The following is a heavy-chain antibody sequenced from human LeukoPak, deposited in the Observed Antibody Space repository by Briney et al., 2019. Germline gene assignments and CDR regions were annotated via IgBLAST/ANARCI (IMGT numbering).Heavy chain of an antibody. V-gene: IGHV1-69*01. Sequence: ASVKVSCKASGGTFSSHAMSWVRQAPGQGLEWMGGIIPIFGTANYAQKFQGRVTITADESMSTAYMELSSLRSEDTAVYYCARLTTVVTDDHYWGQGTLVTVSS. CDR2: IIPIFGTA. D-gene: IGHD4-23*01. J-gene: IGHJ4*02. CDR3: ARLTTVVTDDHY. CDR1: GGTFSSHA.